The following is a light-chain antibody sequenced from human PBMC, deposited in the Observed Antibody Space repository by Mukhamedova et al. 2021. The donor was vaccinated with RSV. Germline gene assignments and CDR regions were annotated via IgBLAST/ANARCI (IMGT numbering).Light chain of an antibody. CDR3: QQYKGFPIT. Sequence: SQDIRNFLAWFQQKPRKAPKSLIYAASTLQSGVPSKFSGSGSETDFTLTISSLQPEDFATYYCQQYKGFPITFGQGTRLE. CDR2: AAS. CDR1: QDIRNF. V-gene: IGKV1-16*02. J-gene: IGKJ5*01.